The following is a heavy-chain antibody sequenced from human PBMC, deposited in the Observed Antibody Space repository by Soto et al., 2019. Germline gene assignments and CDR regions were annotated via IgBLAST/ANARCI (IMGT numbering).Heavy chain of an antibody. V-gene: IGHV5-10-1*01. CDR2: IDPSDSYT. CDR1: GYSFTSYW. D-gene: IGHD5-12*01. Sequence: GESLKISCKGSGYSFTSYWISWVRQMPGKGLEWMGRIDPSDSYTNYSPSFQGHVTISADKSISTAYLQWSSLRSDDTAVYFCARDRALSGNSAYDSYFDYWGQGTLVTVSS. CDR3: ARDRALSGNSAYDSYFDY. J-gene: IGHJ4*02.